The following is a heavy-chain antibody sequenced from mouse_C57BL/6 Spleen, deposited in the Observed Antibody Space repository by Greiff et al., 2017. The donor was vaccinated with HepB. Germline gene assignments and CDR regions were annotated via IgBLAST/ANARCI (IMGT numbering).Heavy chain of an antibody. J-gene: IGHJ4*01. D-gene: IGHD3-2*02. Sequence: QVQQQSGAELVRPGTSVQMSCTASGYTFTNYWIGWAKQRPGHGLEWIGDIYPGGGYTNYNEKFKGKATLTADKSSSTAYMQFSSLTSEDSAIYCCAREHSSGYVGAMDYWGQGTSVTVSS. CDR1: GYTFTNYW. CDR3: AREHSSGYVGAMDY. V-gene: IGHV1-63*01. CDR2: IYPGGGYT.